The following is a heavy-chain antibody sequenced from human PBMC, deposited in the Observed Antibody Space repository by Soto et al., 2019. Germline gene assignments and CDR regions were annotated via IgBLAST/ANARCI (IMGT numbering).Heavy chain of an antibody. CDR3: ARRLGDYVNY. J-gene: IGHJ4*02. CDR2: ISYDGSNK. D-gene: IGHD6-19*01. Sequence: QVQLVESGGGVVQPGRSLRLSCAASGFTFSSYAMHWVRQAPGKGLEWVAVISYDGSNKYYADSVKGRFTISRDNSKNTLYLQMNSLRAEDTAVYYCARRLGDYVNYWGQGTLFTVSS. CDR1: GFTFSSYA. V-gene: IGHV3-30-3*01.